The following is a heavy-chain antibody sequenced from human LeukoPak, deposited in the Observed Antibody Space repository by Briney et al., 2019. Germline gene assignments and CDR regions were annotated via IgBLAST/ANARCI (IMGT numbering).Heavy chain of an antibody. D-gene: IGHD6-19*01. V-gene: IGHV3-74*01. CDR2: IASDGSST. J-gene: IGHJ4*02. CDR3: ASQQMAVAGTGLGY. Sequence: GGSLRLSCAASGFTFSSYWMNWVRQAPGKGLVWVSRIASDGSSTTYADSVKGRFSISRDNAKNTLYLQMNSLRAEDTAVYFCASQQMAVAGTGLGYWGQGTLVTVSS. CDR1: GFTFSSYW.